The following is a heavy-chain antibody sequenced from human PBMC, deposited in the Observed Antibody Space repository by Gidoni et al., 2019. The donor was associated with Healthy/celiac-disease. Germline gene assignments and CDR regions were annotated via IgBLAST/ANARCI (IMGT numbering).Heavy chain of an antibody. CDR1: GGSISSRSYS. J-gene: IGHJ4*02. V-gene: IGHV4-39*01. CDR3: AGQCEGLAGTSYYFDY. Sequence: QLPLQEPGPAREKPSETLSLACPVAGGSISSRSYSWGWFIQHPGTGLGWIGTIYYRGITYYNPSLTRRATISVDTSNNPFSLQLSSLTAADTAVYYWAGQCEGLAGTSYYFDYWGQGTLVTVSS. CDR2: IYYRGIT. D-gene: IGHD6-19*01.